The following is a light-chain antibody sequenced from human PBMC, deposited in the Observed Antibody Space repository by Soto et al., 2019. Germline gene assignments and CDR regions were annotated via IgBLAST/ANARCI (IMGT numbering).Light chain of an antibody. Sequence: EIVLTQSPGTLSLSPGDRVTLSCRASQSVRSSYFAWYQQKPGQAPRLLIYGASSRATGIPDRFSGSGSGTDFTLTVSRLEPEDFAVYYCSQFGSSPPTFRGGTKVEIK. CDR2: GAS. CDR3: SQFGSSPPT. J-gene: IGKJ4*01. CDR1: QSVRSSY. V-gene: IGKV3-20*01.